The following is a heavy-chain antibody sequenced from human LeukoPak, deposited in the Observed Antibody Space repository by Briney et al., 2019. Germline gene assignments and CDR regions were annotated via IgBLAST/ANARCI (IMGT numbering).Heavy chain of an antibody. J-gene: IGHJ5*02. CDR2: INSDGSTT. V-gene: IGHV3-74*01. D-gene: IGHD4-17*01. CDR1: GFTFSGYW. CDR3: VKYGDYKFDP. Sequence: GGSLRLSCAASGFTFSGYWMHWLRQGPGKELVWVSRINSDGSTTNYADSVKGRFTIFRDNARNTLYLQMNSLRAEDTAVYYCVKYGDYKFDPWGQGTLVTVSS.